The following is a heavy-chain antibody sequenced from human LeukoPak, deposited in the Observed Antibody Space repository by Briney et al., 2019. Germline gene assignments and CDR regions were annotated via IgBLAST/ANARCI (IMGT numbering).Heavy chain of an antibody. J-gene: IGHJ4*02. Sequence: GGSLRLSCAASGFTFSSYSMNWVRQAPGKGLELVSSISSSSSYIYYADSVKGRFTISRDNAKNSLYLQMNSLRAEDTAVYCCARAIRYSGSYPYYFDYWGQGTLVTVSS. CDR3: ARAIRYSGSYPYYFDY. D-gene: IGHD1-26*01. CDR1: GFTFSSYS. V-gene: IGHV3-21*01. CDR2: ISSSSSYI.